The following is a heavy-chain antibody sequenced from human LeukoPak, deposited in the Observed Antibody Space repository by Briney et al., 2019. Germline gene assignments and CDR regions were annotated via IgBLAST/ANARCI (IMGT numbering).Heavy chain of an antibody. V-gene: IGHV3-21*01. J-gene: IGHJ4*02. CDR3: ARDSPNEAILWWSIDY. D-gene: IGHD2-21*01. Sequence: GGSLRLSCAASGFTFSSYSMNWVRQAPGKGLEWVSSISSSSSYIYYADSVKGRFTISRDNAKNSLYLQMNSLRAEDTAVYYCARDSPNEAILWWSIDYWGQGTLVTVSS. CDR2: ISSSSSYI. CDR1: GFTFSSYS.